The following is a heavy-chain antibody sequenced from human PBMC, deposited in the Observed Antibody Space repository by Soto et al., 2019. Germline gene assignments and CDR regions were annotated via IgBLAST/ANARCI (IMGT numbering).Heavy chain of an antibody. V-gene: IGHV3-23*01. CDR1: GFTFSNYA. CDR2: ISGSGDRT. J-gene: IGHJ4*02. D-gene: IGHD5-18*01. Sequence: EVQLLQSGGGLVQPGGSLRLSCAASGFTFSNYAMSWLRQPPGKGLEWVSAISGSGDRTYYTDSVKGRFTISRDNSKNTLYLQMNSLRAEASAVYYCVRERSGHSYADSWGQGTLVTVSS. CDR3: VRERSGHSYADS.